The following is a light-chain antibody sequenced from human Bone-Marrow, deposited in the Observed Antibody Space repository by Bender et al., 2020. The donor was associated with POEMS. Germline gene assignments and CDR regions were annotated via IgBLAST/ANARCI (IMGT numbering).Light chain of an antibody. CDR1: SSNIASNA. J-gene: IGLJ2*01. CDR2: YDD. Sequence: QSVLTQPPSMSEAPRQRVTISCSGSSSNIASNAVNWYQQVPGKTPRLLIYYDDLVSPGVSKRFSGSKSGTSASLAISDLQSEDEAEYYCATWDARLKTVVFGGGTKVTVL. V-gene: IGLV1-36*01. CDR3: ATWDARLKTVV.